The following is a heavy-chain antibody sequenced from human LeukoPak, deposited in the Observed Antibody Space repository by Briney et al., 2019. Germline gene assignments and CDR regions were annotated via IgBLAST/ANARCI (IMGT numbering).Heavy chain of an antibody. D-gene: IGHD3-10*01. CDR3: ARLTLWFGEPRRDY. Sequence: ASVKVSCKASGYTFISYIISWVRQAPGQGLEWIGWISTYNGNTNYAQKLQGRVTMTTDTSTSTAYMELRSLRSDDTAVYYCARLTLWFGEPRRDYWGQGTLVTVSS. J-gene: IGHJ4*02. CDR2: ISTYNGNT. V-gene: IGHV1-18*01. CDR1: GYTFISYI.